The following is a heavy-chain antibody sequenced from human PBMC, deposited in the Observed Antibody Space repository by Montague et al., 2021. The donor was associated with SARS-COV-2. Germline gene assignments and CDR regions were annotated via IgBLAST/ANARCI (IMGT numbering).Heavy chain of an antibody. CDR2: ISNTGST. CDR3: ARHTRGWQPFDF. J-gene: IGHJ4*02. CDR1: GVTVSSHSYY. Sequence: SETLSLTCSVSGVTVSSHSYYWSWIRQPPGKGLEWIGYISNTGSTSYKTSLKSRVTISLDTSKNEFSLQMTSVTAADTAVYYCARHTRGWQPFDFWGQGTLVTVSS. V-gene: IGHV4-61*01. D-gene: IGHD6-19*01.